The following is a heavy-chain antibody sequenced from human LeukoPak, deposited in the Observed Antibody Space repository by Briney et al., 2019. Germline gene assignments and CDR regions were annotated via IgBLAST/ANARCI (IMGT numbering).Heavy chain of an antibody. CDR3: ARVWRVVPAADPGDY. Sequence: SETLSLTCAVYGGSFSGYYWSWIRQPPGKGLEWIGEINHSGSTNYNPSLKSRVTISVDTSKNQFSLKLSSVTAADTAVYYCARVWRVVPAADPGDYWGQGTLATVSS. J-gene: IGHJ4*02. CDR1: GGSFSGYY. V-gene: IGHV4-34*01. CDR2: INHSGST. D-gene: IGHD2-2*01.